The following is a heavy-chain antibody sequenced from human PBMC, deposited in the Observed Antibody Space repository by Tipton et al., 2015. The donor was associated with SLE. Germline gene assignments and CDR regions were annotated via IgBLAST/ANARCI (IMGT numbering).Heavy chain of an antibody. J-gene: IGHJ4*02. D-gene: IGHD1-26*01. CDR2: IKQDGSEK. Sequence: SLRLSCAASGFTFSSYWMSWVRQAPGKGLEWVANIKQDGSEKYYVDSVKGRFTISRDNAKNPLYLQMNSLRAEDTAVYYCARPAGGSSEYYFDYWGQGTLVTVSS. CDR1: GFTFSSYW. CDR3: ARPAGGSSEYYFDY. V-gene: IGHV3-7*01.